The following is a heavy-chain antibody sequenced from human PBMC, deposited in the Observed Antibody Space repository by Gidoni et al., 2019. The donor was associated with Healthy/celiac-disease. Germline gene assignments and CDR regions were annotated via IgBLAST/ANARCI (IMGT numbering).Heavy chain of an antibody. CDR3: ARRGLDTTGTTLATGNDAFDI. CDR2: INPNSGGT. Sequence: QVQLVQSGAEVKKPGASVKVSCKASGYTFTGYDMHWGRQAPGQGLEWMGWINPNSGGTNYAQKFQGRVTMTRDTSISTAYMELSRLRSDDTAVYYCARRGLDTTGTTLATGNDAFDIWGQGTMVTVSS. CDR1: GYTFTGYD. J-gene: IGHJ3*02. V-gene: IGHV1-2*02. D-gene: IGHD1-1*01.